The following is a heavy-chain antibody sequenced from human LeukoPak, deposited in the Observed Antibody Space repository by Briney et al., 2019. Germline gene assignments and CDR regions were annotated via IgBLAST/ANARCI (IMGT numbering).Heavy chain of an antibody. CDR1: GFTFSSYA. D-gene: IGHD2-15*01. J-gene: IGHJ4*02. V-gene: IGHV3-23*01. CDR3: AKDREGYCSGGSCYESYYFDY. CDR2: ISGSGGST. Sequence: GGSLRLSCAASGFTFSSYAMSWVRQAPGKGLEWVSAISGSGGSTYYADSVKGRFTISRDNSKNTLYLQMNSLRAEDTAVYYCAKDREGYCSGGSCYESYYFDYWGQETLVTVSS.